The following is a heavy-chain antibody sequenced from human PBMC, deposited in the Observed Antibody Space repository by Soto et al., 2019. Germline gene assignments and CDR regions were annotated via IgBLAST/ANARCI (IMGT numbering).Heavy chain of an antibody. Sequence: GGSLRLSCLDSGFTFNRYSMTWVRQAPGKGLEWVSYISSSSSNIYYADSLKGRFTISRDNAKNSLYLQMNSLKDEDTAVYYCATVRFGTYAFDIWGQGTMVTVS. V-gene: IGHV3-48*02. CDR3: ATVRFGTYAFDI. CDR1: GFTFNRYS. CDR2: ISSSSSNI. J-gene: IGHJ3*02. D-gene: IGHD3-10*01.